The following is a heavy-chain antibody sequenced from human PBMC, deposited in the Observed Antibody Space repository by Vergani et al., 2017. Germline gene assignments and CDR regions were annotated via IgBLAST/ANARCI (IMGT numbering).Heavy chain of an antibody. CDR3: AKDDSVARGSFYGKFDL. D-gene: IGHD1-26*01. J-gene: IGHJ4*02. V-gene: IGHV3-30*02. CDR1: GFSFSTYG. Sequence: QVQLVESGGGVVQPGGSLRLSCVASGFSFSTYGMNWVRQTPGKGLEWVAFIRYDGTTKYSADSVKGRFSISRDNSKNTLYLQMNSLRGDDTAVYYCAKDDSVARGSFYGKFDLWGQGILVTISS. CDR2: IRYDGTTK.